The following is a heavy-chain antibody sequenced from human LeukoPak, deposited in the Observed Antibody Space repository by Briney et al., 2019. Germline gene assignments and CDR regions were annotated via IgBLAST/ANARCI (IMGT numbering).Heavy chain of an antibody. CDR1: GHTFTSYD. D-gene: IGHD3-22*01. V-gene: IGHV1-8*01. CDR2: MNPNSGDT. Sequence: GASVKVSCKASGHTFTSYDINWVRQATGQGLEWMGWMNPNSGDTGFAQKFQGRVTMTRNTSISTAYMELSSLKSEDTAVYYCARGVTYYFDTGRYPYWGQGTLVTVSS. CDR3: ARGVTYYFDTGRYPY. J-gene: IGHJ4*02.